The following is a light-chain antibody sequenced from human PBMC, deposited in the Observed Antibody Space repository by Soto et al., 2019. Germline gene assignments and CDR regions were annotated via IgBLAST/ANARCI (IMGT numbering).Light chain of an antibody. V-gene: IGLV2-8*01. CDR1: SSDVGKYDY. CDR2: EVS. CDR3: NSYVAGSNV. Sequence: QSALTQPPSASGSPGQSVTISCTGTSSDVGKYDYVSWFQHHPGKAPKLIIYEVSKRPSGVPDRFSGSKSGSTASPTVSGLQTEDEADYYCNSYVAGSNVFGTGTKVTVL. J-gene: IGLJ1*01.